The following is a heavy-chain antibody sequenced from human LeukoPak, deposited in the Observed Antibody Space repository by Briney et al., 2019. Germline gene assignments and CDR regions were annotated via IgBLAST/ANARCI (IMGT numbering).Heavy chain of an antibody. V-gene: IGHV3-33*08. CDR2: IWYDGSNK. CDR1: GFTFTKHW. CDR3: AREPYAWGSGSYYCWFDP. Sequence: PGGSLRLSCVASGFTFTKHWMHWVRQAPGKGLEWVAVIWYDGSNKYYADSVKGRFTISRDNSKNTLYLQMNSLRAEDTAVYYCAREPYAWGSGSYYCWFDPWGQGTLVTVSS. J-gene: IGHJ5*02. D-gene: IGHD3-10*01.